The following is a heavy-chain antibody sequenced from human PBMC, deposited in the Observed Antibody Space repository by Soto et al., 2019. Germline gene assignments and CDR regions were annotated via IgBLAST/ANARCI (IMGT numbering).Heavy chain of an antibody. D-gene: IGHD2-15*01. J-gene: IGHJ4*02. CDR1: GYTFTSYY. CDR2: FNPSGGST. CDR3: AREVEPYRYFDY. V-gene: IGHV1-46*01. Sequence: ASVKVSCKASGYTFTSYYMHWVRQAPGQGLEWMGIFNPSGGSTSYAQKFQGRVTMTRDTSTSTVYMELSSLRSEDTAVYYCAREVEPYRYFDYWGQGTLVTVSS.